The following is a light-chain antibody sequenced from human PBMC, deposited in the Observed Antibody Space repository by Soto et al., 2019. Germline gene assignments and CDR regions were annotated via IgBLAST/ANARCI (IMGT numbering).Light chain of an antibody. CDR3: QQSYSTPLT. V-gene: IGKV1-39*01. Sequence: DIQMTQSPSSLSASVGDRVTITCRASQSISSYLNWYQQKPGEAPKLLIYAASSLRSGVPSRFSGSGSGTDFTLTISSLQPEDFATYYCQQSYSTPLTFGGGTKVDIK. CDR1: QSISSY. CDR2: AAS. J-gene: IGKJ4*01.